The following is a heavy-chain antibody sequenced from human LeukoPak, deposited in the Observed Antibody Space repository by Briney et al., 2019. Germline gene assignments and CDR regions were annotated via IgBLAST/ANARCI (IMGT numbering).Heavy chain of an antibody. J-gene: IGHJ4*02. CDR2: INPNSGGT. V-gene: IGHV1-2*02. D-gene: IGHD4-23*01. CDR1: GYTFTGYY. CDR3: ARDSSSDFRGNSGYD. Sequence: ASVKVSCKASGYTFTGYYMHWVRQAPGQGLEWMGWINPNSGGTNYAQKFQGRVTMTRDTSISTAYMELSRLRSDDTAVYYCARDSSSDFRGNSGYDWGQGTLVTVSS.